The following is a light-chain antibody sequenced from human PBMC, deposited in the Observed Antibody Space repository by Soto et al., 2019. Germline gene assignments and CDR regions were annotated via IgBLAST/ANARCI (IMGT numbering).Light chain of an antibody. V-gene: IGKV3-11*01. J-gene: IGKJ3*01. CDR3: QQRSNWPPT. Sequence: EIVLTQSPATLSLSPGERATLSCRASQSVSSYLAWYQQKPGQAPRLLIYDASNRATGIPARFSGSGSGTVFTLTISSLEPEDSAVYYCQQRSNWPPTFGPGTKVDIK. CDR2: DAS. CDR1: QSVSSY.